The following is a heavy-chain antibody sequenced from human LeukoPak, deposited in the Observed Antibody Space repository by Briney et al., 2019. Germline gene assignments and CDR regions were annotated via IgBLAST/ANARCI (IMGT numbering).Heavy chain of an antibody. D-gene: IGHD2-21*02. J-gene: IGHJ4*02. CDR3: VREGNELLSKNFDY. Sequence: ASVKVSCKASGFSFTDYYMHWVRQAPGQGLEWMGYINPHSGGTSSPQKFQGRVIMTTDTSISAAYMELSSLISDDTAMYYCVREGNELLSKNFDYWGQGTLVTVSS. V-gene: IGHV1-2*02. CDR2: INPHSGGT. CDR1: GFSFTDYY.